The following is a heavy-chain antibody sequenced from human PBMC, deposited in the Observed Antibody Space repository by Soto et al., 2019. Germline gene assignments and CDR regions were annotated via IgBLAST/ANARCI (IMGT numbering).Heavy chain of an antibody. D-gene: IGHD6-13*01. CDR1: GGSISSSNW. CDR2: IYHSGST. CDR3: ATSIAAAGTEEGQDY. Sequence: SETLSLTCAVSGGSISSSNWWSWVRQPPGKGLEWIGEIYHSGSTNYNPSLKSRVTISVDKSKNQFSLKLSSVTAADTAVYYCATSIAAAGTEEGQDYWGQGTLVTVSS. J-gene: IGHJ4*02. V-gene: IGHV4-4*02.